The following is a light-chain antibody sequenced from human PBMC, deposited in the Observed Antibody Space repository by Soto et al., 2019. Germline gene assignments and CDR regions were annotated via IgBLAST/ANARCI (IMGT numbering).Light chain of an antibody. Sequence: QSVLTQPAAVSGSPGQSITISCTGTSSDVGTYNLVSWYQQYPGKAPKLMIYATSKRPSGVSNRFSGSKSGNTASLTISGLQAEDEADYYCSSYTSSSTHVVFGGGTKVTVL. CDR1: SSDVGTYNL. J-gene: IGLJ2*01. CDR3: SSYTSSSTHVV. V-gene: IGLV2-14*02. CDR2: ATS.